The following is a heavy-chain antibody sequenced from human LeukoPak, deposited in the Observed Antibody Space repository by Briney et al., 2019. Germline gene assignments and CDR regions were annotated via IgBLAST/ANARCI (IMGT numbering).Heavy chain of an antibody. CDR1: GGSFSGYY. V-gene: IGHV4-34*01. J-gene: IGHJ4*02. CDR2: INHSGST. CDR3: ARTRIAVAGTPLCY. D-gene: IGHD6-19*01. Sequence: PSETLSLTCAVSGGSFSGYYWSWIRQPPGKGLEWIGEINHSGSTNYNPSLKSRVTISVDTSKNQFSLKLSSVTAADTAVYYCARTRIAVAGTPLCYWGQGTLVTVSS.